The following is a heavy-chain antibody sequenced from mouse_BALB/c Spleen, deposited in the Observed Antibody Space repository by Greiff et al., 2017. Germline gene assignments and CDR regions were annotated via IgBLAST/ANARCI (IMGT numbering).Heavy chain of an antibody. Sequence: QVQLKESGPGLVAPSQSLSITCTVSVFSLTSYGVHWVRQPPGKGLEWLGVIWAGGSTNYNSALMSRLSISKDNSKSQVFLKMNSLQTDDTAMYYCARELGNHYYAMDYWGQGTSVTVSS. CDR1: VFSLTSYG. CDR2: IWAGGST. V-gene: IGHV2-9*02. J-gene: IGHJ4*01. CDR3: ARELGNHYYAMDY. D-gene: IGHD2-1*01.